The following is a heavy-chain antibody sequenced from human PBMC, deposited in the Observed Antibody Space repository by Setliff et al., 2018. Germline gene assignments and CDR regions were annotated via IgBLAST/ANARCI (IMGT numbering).Heavy chain of an antibody. J-gene: IGHJ4*02. V-gene: IGHV4-38-2*01. CDR1: GYSISSGYY. CDR2: IYHSGST. CDR3: ARVPGGRFDY. Sequence: KASETLSLTCAVSGYSISSGYYWGWIRQPPGKGLEWIGSIYHSGSTHYNPSLKSRVTISVDTSKNQFSLKLSSVTAADTAVYYCARVPGGRFDYWGQGTLVTVSS. D-gene: IGHD1-26*01.